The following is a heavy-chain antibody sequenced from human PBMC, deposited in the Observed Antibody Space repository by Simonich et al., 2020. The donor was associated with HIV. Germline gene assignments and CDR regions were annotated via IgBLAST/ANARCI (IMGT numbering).Heavy chain of an antibody. D-gene: IGHD1-26*01. CDR3: ATKRGNLVGADAFDI. J-gene: IGHJ3*02. CDR1: GYTFTDYY. CDR2: SDPEDAKT. V-gene: IGHV1-69-2*01. Sequence: EVQLVQSGAEVKKPGATVKISCKVSGYTFTDYYIHWVQQAPGEGLEWMGRSDPEDAKTIYAEKFQGRVTITADTSTDTAYMELSSLRSEDTAVYYCATKRGNLVGADAFDIWGQGTMVTVSS.